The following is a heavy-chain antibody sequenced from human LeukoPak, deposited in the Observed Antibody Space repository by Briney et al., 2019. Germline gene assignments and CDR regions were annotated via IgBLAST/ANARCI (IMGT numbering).Heavy chain of an antibody. CDR1: GGSISSGSYY. Sequence: SQTLSLTCTVSGGSISSGSYYWSWIRQPAGKGLEWIGRIYTSGSTNYNPSLKSRVTISVDTSKNQFSLKLSSVTAADTAVYYCARDHGGLRLNNWFDPWGQGTLVTVSS. CDR3: ARDHGGLRLNNWFDP. D-gene: IGHD4-17*01. J-gene: IGHJ5*02. CDR2: IYTSGST. V-gene: IGHV4-61*02.